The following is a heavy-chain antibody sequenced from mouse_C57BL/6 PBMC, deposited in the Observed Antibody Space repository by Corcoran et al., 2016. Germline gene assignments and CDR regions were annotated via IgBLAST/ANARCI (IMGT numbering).Heavy chain of an antibody. D-gene: IGHD1-1*01. V-gene: IGHV9-3*01. CDR2: INSYSGVP. Sequence: QIQLVQSGPELKKPGETVKISCKASGYTFTTYGMSWVKQAPGKGLKWMGWINSYSGVPTYADDFKGRFAFSLETSASTAYLQINNLKNEDTATYFCAGGYYYVGSYYYYAMDYWGQGTSVTVSS. CDR3: AGGYYYVGSYYYYAMDY. J-gene: IGHJ4*01. CDR1: GYTFTTYG.